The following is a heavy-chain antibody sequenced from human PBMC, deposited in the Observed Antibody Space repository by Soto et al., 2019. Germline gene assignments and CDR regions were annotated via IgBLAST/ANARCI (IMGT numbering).Heavy chain of an antibody. J-gene: IGHJ4*02. CDR3: ARDAGYGLIDY. Sequence: QVQLVQSGAEVKKPGASVKVSCKASGYTFTSYGISWVRQAPGQGLEWRGWINAYNGNTNYAQKLQGRVTMTTDTSTSAAYTELSSLISDDTAVYYCARDAGYGLIDYWGKGTLVTVSS. CDR2: INAYNGNT. CDR1: GYTFTSYG. V-gene: IGHV1-18*01. D-gene: IGHD5-18*01.